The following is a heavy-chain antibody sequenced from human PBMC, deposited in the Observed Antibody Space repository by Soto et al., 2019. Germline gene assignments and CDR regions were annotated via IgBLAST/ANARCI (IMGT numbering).Heavy chain of an antibody. CDR2: IYSGGST. CDR3: AREEFNYDILTGYYLGAFDI. V-gene: IGHV3-53*04. J-gene: IGHJ3*02. Sequence: EVQLVESGGGLVQPGGSLRLSCAASGFTVSSNYMSWVRQAPGKGLEWVSVIYSGGSTYYADSVKGRFTISRHNSKNTLYLQMNSLRAEDTAVYYCAREEFNYDILTGYYLGAFDIWGQGTMVTVSS. CDR1: GFTVSSNY. D-gene: IGHD3-9*01.